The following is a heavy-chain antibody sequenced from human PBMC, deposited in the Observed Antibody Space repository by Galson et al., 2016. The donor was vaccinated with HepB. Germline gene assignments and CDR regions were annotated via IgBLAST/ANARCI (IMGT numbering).Heavy chain of an antibody. CDR3: ARNVPVVTPWGY. V-gene: IGHV3-66*01. CDR1: GVTVGNNL. D-gene: IGHD4-23*01. Sequence: SLRLSCAASGVTVGNNLMSWVRQAPGKGLEWVSLIYSGGDTLYAESVKGRFSISRDSSKNTVYLQMNGLSAEDTAVYYCARNVPVVTPWGYWGQGTLVSVSS. CDR2: IYSGGDT. J-gene: IGHJ4*02.